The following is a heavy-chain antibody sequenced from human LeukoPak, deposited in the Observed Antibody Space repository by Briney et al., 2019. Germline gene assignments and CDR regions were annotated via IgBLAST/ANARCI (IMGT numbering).Heavy chain of an antibody. D-gene: IGHD2-15*01. V-gene: IGHV3-33*01. J-gene: IGHJ4*02. CDR1: GFTSSRYG. CDR3: ARSLGYCSAGSCFPFDY. CDR2: VWYDGSNK. Sequence: PGGSLRLSCAASGFTSSRYGMHWVRQAPGKGLEWVALVWYDGSNKYYADSVKGRFTISRDNSKNTLYLQMNSLRAEDTAVYYCARSLGYCSAGSCFPFDYWGQGTLVTVSS.